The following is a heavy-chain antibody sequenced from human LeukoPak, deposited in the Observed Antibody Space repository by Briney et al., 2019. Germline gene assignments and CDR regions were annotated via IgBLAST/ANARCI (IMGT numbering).Heavy chain of an antibody. Sequence: GGSLRLSCAASGFTFDDYAMHWVRQAPGKGLEWVSGISWNSGSIGYADSVKGRFTISRDNAKNSLYLQMNSLRAEDTALYYCAKVGDEPTGGDYWGQGTLVTVSS. CDR2: ISWNSGSI. D-gene: IGHD4-23*01. J-gene: IGHJ4*02. V-gene: IGHV3-9*01. CDR3: AKVGDEPTGGDY. CDR1: GFTFDDYA.